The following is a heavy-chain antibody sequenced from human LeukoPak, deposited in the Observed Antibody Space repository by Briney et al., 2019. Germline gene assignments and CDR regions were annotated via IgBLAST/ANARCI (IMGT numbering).Heavy chain of an antibody. J-gene: IGHJ4*02. CDR1: GGSISSSSYY. V-gene: IGHV4-39*01. CDR2: IYYSGNT. D-gene: IGHD3-22*01. CDR3: ARHSNGYFDY. Sequence: SETLSLTCTVSGGSISSSSYYWGWIRQPPGKGLEWIGSIYYSGNTYFNPSLKSRVTISVDTSKNQFALRLSSVTAADTAFYCCARHSNGYFDYWGQGTLVTVSS.